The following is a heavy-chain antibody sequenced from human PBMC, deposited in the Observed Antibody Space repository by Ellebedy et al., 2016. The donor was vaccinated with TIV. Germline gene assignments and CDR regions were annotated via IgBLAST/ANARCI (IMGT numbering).Heavy chain of an antibody. CDR2: IYYSGST. D-gene: IGHD1-26*01. V-gene: IGHV4-39*01. CDR3: ARHGSVGARRFFDY. CDR1: GGSISSSSYY. J-gene: IGHJ4*02. Sequence: MPSETLSLTCTVSGGSISSSSYYWGWIRQPPGKGLEWIGYIYYSGSTNYNPSLKSRVTISVDTSKNQFSLKLSSVTAADTAVYYCARHGSVGARRFFDYWGQGTLVTVSS.